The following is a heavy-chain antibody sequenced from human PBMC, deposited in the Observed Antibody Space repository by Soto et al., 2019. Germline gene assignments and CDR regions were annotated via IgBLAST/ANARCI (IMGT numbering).Heavy chain of an antibody. J-gene: IGHJ6*02. Sequence: GGSLRLSCAASGFTVSSNYMSWVRQAPGKGLEWVSVIYSGGSTYYADSVKGRFTISRDNSKNTLYLKMNSLRAEDTAVYYCARESDFWSATGQYGMDVWGQGTTVTVSS. CDR3: ARESDFWSATGQYGMDV. CDR2: IYSGGST. CDR1: GFTVSSNY. V-gene: IGHV3-53*01. D-gene: IGHD3-3*01.